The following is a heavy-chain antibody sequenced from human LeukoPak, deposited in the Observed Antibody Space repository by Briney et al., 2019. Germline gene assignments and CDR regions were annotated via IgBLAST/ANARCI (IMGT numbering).Heavy chain of an antibody. CDR1: GYTFTGYY. CDR3: ARGWAYYYDSSGHYYFDY. J-gene: IGHJ4*02. D-gene: IGHD3-22*01. Sequence: GASVKVSCKASGYTFTGYYMHWVRQAPGQGLEWMGWINPNSGGTNYAQKFQGRVTMTRDTSISTAYMELSRLRSDDTAVYYCARGWAYYYDSSGHYYFDYWGQGTPVTVSS. CDR2: INPNSGGT. V-gene: IGHV1-2*02.